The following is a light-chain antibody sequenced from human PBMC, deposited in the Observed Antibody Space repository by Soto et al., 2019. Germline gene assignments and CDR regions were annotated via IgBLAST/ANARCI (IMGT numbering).Light chain of an antibody. V-gene: IGKV3-11*01. CDR1: QSVSSY. CDR3: QQRSSWLT. Sequence: EIVLTQSPATLSLSPGERATLSCRASQSVSSYLACYQQKPGQAPRLLIYDASNRATGIPARFSGSGSGTDFTLTISSLEPEDFAVYYCQQRSSWLTFGQGTKVAIK. CDR2: DAS. J-gene: IGKJ1*01.